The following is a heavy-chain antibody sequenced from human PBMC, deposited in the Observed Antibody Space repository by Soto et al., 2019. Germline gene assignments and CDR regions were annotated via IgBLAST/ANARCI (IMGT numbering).Heavy chain of an antibody. D-gene: IGHD3-22*01. CDR3: AKSYYDSSGYYRNYFDY. CDR2: ISYDGSNK. CDR1: GFTFSSYG. V-gene: IGHV3-30*18. J-gene: IGHJ4*02. Sequence: GGSLRLSCAASGFTFSSYGMHWVRQAPGKGLEWVAVISYDGSNKYYADSVKGRFTISRDNSKNTLYLQMNSLRAEDTAVYYCAKSYYDSSGYYRNYFDYWGQGTLVTVSS.